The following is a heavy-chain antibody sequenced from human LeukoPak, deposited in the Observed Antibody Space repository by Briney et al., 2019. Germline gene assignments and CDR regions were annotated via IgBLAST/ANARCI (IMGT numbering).Heavy chain of an antibody. D-gene: IGHD2-2*01. CDR2: ISAYNGNT. Sequence: GASVKVSCKASGYTFTTYDINWVRQAPGQGLEWMGWISAYNGNTNYAQKLQGRVTMTTDTSTSTAYMELRSLRSDDTAVYYCARGYCGSTSCFNFYYWGQGTLVTVSS. V-gene: IGHV1-18*01. CDR1: GYTFTTYD. J-gene: IGHJ4*02. CDR3: ARGYCGSTSCFNFYY.